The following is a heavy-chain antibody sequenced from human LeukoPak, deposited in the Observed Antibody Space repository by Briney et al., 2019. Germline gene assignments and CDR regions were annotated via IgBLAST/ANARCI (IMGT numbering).Heavy chain of an antibody. V-gene: IGHV1-8*01. Sequence: GASVKVSCKASGYTFTSYDINWVRQATGQGLEWMGWVTPNSGHTGYAQKFQGRVTITRDTSISTASMELSRLRSEDTAVYYCARGAIDGYRRRFDPWGQGTLVTVSS. D-gene: IGHD2-21*02. CDR3: ARGAIDGYRRRFDP. J-gene: IGHJ5*02. CDR1: GYTFTSYD. CDR2: VTPNSGHT.